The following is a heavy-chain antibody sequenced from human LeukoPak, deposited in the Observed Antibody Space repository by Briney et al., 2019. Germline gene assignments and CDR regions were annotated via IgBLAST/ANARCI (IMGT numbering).Heavy chain of an antibody. J-gene: IGHJ3*02. D-gene: IGHD4-23*01. V-gene: IGHV3-7*01. CDR2: IKQDGSEK. Sequence: GGSLRLSCAASGFTFSSYWMSWVRQAPGKGLEWVANIKQDGSEKYYVDSVKGRFTISRDNAKNSLYLQMNSLRAEDTAVYYCARDQTTVVTTDAFDIWGQGTMVTVSS. CDR3: ARDQTTVVTTDAFDI. CDR1: GFTFSSYW.